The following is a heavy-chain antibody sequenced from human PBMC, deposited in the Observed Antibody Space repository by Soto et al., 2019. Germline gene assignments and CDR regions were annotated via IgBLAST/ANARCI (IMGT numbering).Heavy chain of an antibody. CDR3: ARRGESRILSDTFDT. CDR2: INTDNGYT. V-gene: IGHV1-3*04. Sequence: ASGKVSCNSSGYTFTLYAMHWVRQAPGQGLEWLGWINTDNGYTAFSQKFQGRVSITMDTSASTAYVELSSLTSEDAGVYYCARRGESRILSDTFDTWSQGTLVTV. CDR1: GYTFTLYA. J-gene: IGHJ3*02. D-gene: IGHD2-8*01.